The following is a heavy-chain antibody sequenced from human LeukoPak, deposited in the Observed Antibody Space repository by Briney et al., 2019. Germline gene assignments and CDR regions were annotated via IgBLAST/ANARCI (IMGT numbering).Heavy chain of an antibody. Sequence: SQTLSLTCAISGDSVSSNTVTWNWIRQSPSRGLEWLGRTYYRSKWSNDYAVFVKSQITINPDTSKNQFSLQLNSVTPEDTAVYYCARVTSGVFGFWGQGTLVTVSS. CDR1: GDSVSSNTVT. D-gene: IGHD2-15*01. CDR3: ARVTSGVFGF. CDR2: TYYRSKWSN. J-gene: IGHJ4*02. V-gene: IGHV6-1*01.